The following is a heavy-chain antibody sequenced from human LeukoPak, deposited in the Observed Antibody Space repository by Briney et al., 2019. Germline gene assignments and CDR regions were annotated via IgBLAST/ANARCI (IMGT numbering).Heavy chain of an antibody. J-gene: IGHJ6*04. CDR3: ARGLRQGSAWSWGPKEKSYQYMDV. V-gene: IGHV4-34*01. CDR1: GGSFSSRY. CDR2: INPRGST. D-gene: IGHD6-19*01. Sequence: SETQSLTCGVSGGSFSSRYWTWIRQPPGKGLEWIGEINPRGSTNYNPSLESRVTVSADTSRNQLSLSLTSVTAADSAVYFCARGLRQGSAWSWGPKEKSYQYMDVWGTGTTVIVSS.